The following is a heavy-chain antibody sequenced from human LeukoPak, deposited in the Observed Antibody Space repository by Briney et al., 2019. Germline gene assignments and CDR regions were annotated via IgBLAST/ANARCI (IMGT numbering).Heavy chain of an antibody. J-gene: IGHJ4*02. D-gene: IGHD3-22*01. Sequence: GRSLRLSCEASGFTFSRFGMHWVRQAPGKGLEWVAVIWNDGSNQDYADSVKGRFTISRDNSKNTLYLQVSSLRAEDTAVYYCARDRWYDGSGYIAAFDYWGQATLVTVS. CDR3: ARDRWYDGSGYIAAFDY. CDR1: GFTFSRFG. CDR2: IWNDGSNQ. V-gene: IGHV3-33*01.